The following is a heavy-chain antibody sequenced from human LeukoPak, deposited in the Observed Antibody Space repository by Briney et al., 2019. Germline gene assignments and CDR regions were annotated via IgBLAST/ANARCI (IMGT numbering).Heavy chain of an antibody. D-gene: IGHD2-21*01. CDR2: IYENGGTT. V-gene: IGHV3-23*01. Sequence: GGSLRLSCVGSGFTFRSHAMSWVRQAPEKGLEFVSGIYENGGTTYYADSVKGRFSISRDNSKNTLYLQMDSLGGEDAAVYYCAKDFRIGYSAHFDYWGQGALVTVSS. J-gene: IGHJ4*02. CDR1: GFTFRSHA. CDR3: AKDFRIGYSAHFDY.